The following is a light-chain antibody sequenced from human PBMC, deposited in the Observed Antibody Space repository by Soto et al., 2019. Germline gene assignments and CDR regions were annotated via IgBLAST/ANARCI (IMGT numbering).Light chain of an antibody. J-gene: IGKJ1*01. V-gene: IGKV1-5*01. CDR3: QQYNSYS. Sequence: DIQMTQSPSTLSATAGDRVTITCRASQSISSWLAWYRQKPGKAPKLLIYHASTLESGVPSRFSGSGSGTEFTLTISSLQPDDFATYYCQQYNSYSFGQGTKVDIK. CDR1: QSISSW. CDR2: HAS.